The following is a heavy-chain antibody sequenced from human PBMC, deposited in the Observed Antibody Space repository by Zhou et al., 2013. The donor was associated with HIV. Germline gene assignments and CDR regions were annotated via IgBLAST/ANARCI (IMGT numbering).Heavy chain of an antibody. D-gene: IGHD2-2*01. CDR2: IIPLFDIA. Sequence: QVQLVQSGAEVKKPGSSVKVACKASGDTFSSYGFNWVRQAPGQGLEWMGVIIPLFDIANYAQKFQGRVTIIADESTSTAYMELSSLRSEDTAVYYCARGTSNSYARPKVDEIGFDYWGQGTLVTVSS. CDR1: GDTFSSYG. J-gene: IGHJ4*02. V-gene: IGHV1-69*12. CDR3: ARGTSNSYARPKVDEIGFDY.